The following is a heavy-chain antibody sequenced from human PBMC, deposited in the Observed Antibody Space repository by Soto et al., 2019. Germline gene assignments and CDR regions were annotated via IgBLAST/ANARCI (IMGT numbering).Heavy chain of an antibody. J-gene: IGHJ4*02. CDR1: GGSISSGGYF. V-gene: IGHV4-30-2*01. CDR2: IYHSGST. Sequence: SETLSLTCAVSGGSISSGGYFWSWIRQPPGKGLEWIGYIYHSGSTYYNPSLKSRVTISVDRSKNQFSLKLSSVTAADTAVYYCARSFLYCGGDCFDYWGQGTLVTVSS. CDR3: ARSFLYCGGDCFDY. D-gene: IGHD2-21*01.